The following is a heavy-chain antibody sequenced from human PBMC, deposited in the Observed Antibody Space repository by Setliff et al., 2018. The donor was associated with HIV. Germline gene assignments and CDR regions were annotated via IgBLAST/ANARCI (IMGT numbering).Heavy chain of an antibody. CDR1: RFIFGSYA. Sequence: GGSLRLSCAASRFIFGSYAMHWVRQAPGKGLEWVAVMSYDGNNKYYADSVKGRFTISRYNSKNTLYLQMNSLRAECTAVYYCARGWGHDGFDFWGQGTMVTVSS. V-gene: IGHV3-30*01. CDR2: MSYDGNNK. D-gene: IGHD7-27*01. CDR3: ARGWGHDGFDF. J-gene: IGHJ3*01.